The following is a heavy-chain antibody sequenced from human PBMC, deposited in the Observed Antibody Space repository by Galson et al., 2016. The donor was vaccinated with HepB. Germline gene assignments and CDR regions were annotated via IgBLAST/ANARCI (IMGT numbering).Heavy chain of an antibody. CDR2: IWYEGSNK. Sequence: SLRLSCAASGFTFSSYGIHWVRQAPGKGLEWVAGIWYEGSNKYYADSVKGRFTISRDNAKTTRNLQMNSLRAEDTAVYYCARDQVYSGSGSHYTNWFDPWGQGTLVTVSS. V-gene: IGHV3-33*01. D-gene: IGHD3-10*01. CDR1: GFTFSSYG. J-gene: IGHJ5*02. CDR3: ARDQVYSGSGSHYTNWFDP.